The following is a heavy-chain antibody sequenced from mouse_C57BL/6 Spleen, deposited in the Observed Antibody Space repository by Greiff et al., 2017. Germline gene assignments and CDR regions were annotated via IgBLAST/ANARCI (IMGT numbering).Heavy chain of an antibody. D-gene: IGHD2-1*01. CDR2: ISYDGSN. CDR1: GYSITSGYY. CDR3: ARGVYGNYVFDY. J-gene: IGHJ2*01. V-gene: IGHV3-6*01. Sequence: EVQLQESGPGLVKPSQSLSLTCSVTGYSITSGYYWNWIRQFPGNKLEWMGYISYDGSNNYNPSLKNRISLTRVTSKTQFFLKLNSVITEDTATYYCARGVYGNYVFDYWGQGTTLTVSS.